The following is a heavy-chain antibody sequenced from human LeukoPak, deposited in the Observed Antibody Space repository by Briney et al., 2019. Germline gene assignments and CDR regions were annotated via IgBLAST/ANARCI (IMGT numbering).Heavy chain of an antibody. CDR1: GGTFSSYA. CDR2: IIPILGIA. CDR3: ARDRSMTTVTWDI. D-gene: IGHD4-17*01. V-gene: IGHV1-69*04. Sequence: ASVKVSCKASGGTFSSYAISWVRQAPGQGLEWMGRIIPILGIANYAQKFQGRVTITADKSTSTAYMELSSLRSEDTAVYYCARDRSMTTVTWDIWGQGTMVTVSS. J-gene: IGHJ3*02.